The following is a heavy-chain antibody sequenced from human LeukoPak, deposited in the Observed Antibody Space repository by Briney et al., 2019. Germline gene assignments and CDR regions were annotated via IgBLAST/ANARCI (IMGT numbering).Heavy chain of an antibody. Sequence: GGSLRLSCAASGFTFDEYGMHWVRQAPGKGLEWVSLISGDGGRAFYEDSVKGRFTISRDNSKNSLYLQMNRLRTEDTALYYCAKDQWQAGGFDYWGQGTLVTVSS. D-gene: IGHD6-19*01. V-gene: IGHV3-43*02. CDR3: AKDQWQAGGFDY. J-gene: IGHJ4*02. CDR1: GFTFDEYG. CDR2: ISGDGGRA.